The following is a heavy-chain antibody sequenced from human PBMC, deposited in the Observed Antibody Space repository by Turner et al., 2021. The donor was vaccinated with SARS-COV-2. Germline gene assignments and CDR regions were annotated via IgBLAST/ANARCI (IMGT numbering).Heavy chain of an antibody. J-gene: IGHJ4*02. Sequence: QVQLVQSGGEEKKPGSSVKVSCKASGGTFSSYAISWVRQAPGQGLEWMGGISPIFGTANYAQKFQGRVTITADESTSTAYMELSSLRSEDTAVYYCARGLPFYCSSTRCYSFDYWGQGTLVTVSS. CDR3: ARGLPFYCSSTRCYSFDY. CDR1: GGTFSSYA. V-gene: IGHV1-69*01. D-gene: IGHD2-2*01. CDR2: ISPIFGTA.